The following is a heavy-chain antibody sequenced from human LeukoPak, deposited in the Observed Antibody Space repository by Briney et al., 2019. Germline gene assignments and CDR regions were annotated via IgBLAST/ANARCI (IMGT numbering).Heavy chain of an antibody. J-gene: IGHJ4*02. Sequence: SETLSLTCAVSGGSFSGYYWSWIRQPPGKGLEWIGEINHSGSTNYNPSLTSRVTILIDTSTNQSSLKLSSVPAADTAVYYCARGGSNPIDYWGQGTLVTVCS. CDR3: ARGGSNPIDY. CDR1: GGSFSGYY. CDR2: INHSGST. D-gene: IGHD1-26*01. V-gene: IGHV4-34*01.